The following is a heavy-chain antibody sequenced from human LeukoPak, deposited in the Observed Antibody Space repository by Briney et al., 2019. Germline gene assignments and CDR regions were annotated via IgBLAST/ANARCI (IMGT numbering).Heavy chain of an antibody. CDR3: ASEDYYDINSLFDY. J-gene: IGHJ4*02. CDR2: INAGNGNT. D-gene: IGHD3-22*01. V-gene: IGHV1-3*01. CDR1: GYTFTSYA. Sequence: ASVKVSCKASGYTFTSYAMHWVRQPPGQRLEWMGWINAGNGNTKYSQKFQGRVTITRDTSASTAYMELSSLRSEDTAVYYCASEDYYDINSLFDYWGQGTLVTVSS.